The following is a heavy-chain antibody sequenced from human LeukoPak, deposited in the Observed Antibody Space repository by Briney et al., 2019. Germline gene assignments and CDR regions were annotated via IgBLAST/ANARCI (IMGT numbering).Heavy chain of an antibody. CDR2: ISSSSSYI. CDR3: ARDVSNENYDYVWGSWVSFDY. D-gene: IGHD3-16*01. V-gene: IGHV3-21*01. Sequence: GGSLRLSCAASGFTFSSYSMNWVRQAPGKGLEWVSSISSSSSYIYYADSVKGRFTISRDNAKNSLYLQMNSLRAEDTAVYYCARDVSNENYDYVWGSWVSFDYWGQGTLVTVSS. J-gene: IGHJ4*02. CDR1: GFTFSSYS.